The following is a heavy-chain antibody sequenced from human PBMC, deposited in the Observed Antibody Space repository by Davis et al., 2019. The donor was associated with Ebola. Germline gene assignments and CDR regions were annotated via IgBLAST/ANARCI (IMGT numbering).Heavy chain of an antibody. Sequence: GESLKISCAASGFTFSSYSMNWVRQAPGKGLEWVSSISSSSSYIYYADSVKGRFTISRDNAKNSLYLQMNSLRAEDTAVYYCARAGPDSSGWYIDYWGQGTLVTVSS. D-gene: IGHD6-19*01. V-gene: IGHV3-21*01. CDR1: GFTFSSYS. CDR3: ARAGPDSSGWYIDY. J-gene: IGHJ4*02. CDR2: ISSSSSYI.